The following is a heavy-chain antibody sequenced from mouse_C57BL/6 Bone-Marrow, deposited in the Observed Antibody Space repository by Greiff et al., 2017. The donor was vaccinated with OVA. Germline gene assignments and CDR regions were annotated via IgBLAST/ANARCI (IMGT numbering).Heavy chain of an antibody. CDR2: IYPGSGNT. V-gene: IGHV1-66*01. Sequence: VQLQQSGPELVKPGASVKISCKASGYSFTSYYIHWVKQRPGQGLEWIGWIYPGSGNTKYNEKFKGKATLTADTSSSTAYMQLSSLTSEDSAVYYCARIGSLHGYYLDYWGQGTTLTVSS. D-gene: IGHD2-2*01. J-gene: IGHJ2*01. CDR3: ARIGSLHGYYLDY. CDR1: GYSFTSYY.